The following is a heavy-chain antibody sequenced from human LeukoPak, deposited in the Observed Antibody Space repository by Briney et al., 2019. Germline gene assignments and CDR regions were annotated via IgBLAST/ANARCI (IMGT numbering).Heavy chain of an antibody. CDR2: INPNSGGT. V-gene: IGHV1-2*02. J-gene: IGHJ4*02. CDR1: GYIFTGYY. CDR3: LRSDSSGWWYFDY. D-gene: IGHD6-19*01. Sequence: ASVKVSCKASGYIFTGYYMHWVRQAPGQGLEWMGWINPNSGGTNYAQKFQGRVTMTRDTSISTAYMELSRLRSDDTAVYYCLRSDSSGWWYFDYWGQGTLVTVSS.